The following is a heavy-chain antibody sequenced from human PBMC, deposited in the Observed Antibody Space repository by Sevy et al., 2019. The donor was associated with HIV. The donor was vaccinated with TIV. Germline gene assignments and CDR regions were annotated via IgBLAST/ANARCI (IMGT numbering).Heavy chain of an antibody. D-gene: IGHD2-2*02. CDR3: ARALIPKIAVVPAAIGS. V-gene: IGHV3-21*01. J-gene: IGHJ4*02. Sequence: GGSLRLSCAASGFTFSSYSMNWVRQAPGKGLEWVSSISSSSSYIYYADSVKGRFTISRDNAKNSLYLQMNSLRAEDTAVYYCARALIPKIAVVPAAIGSWGQGTLVTVSS. CDR2: ISSSSSYI. CDR1: GFTFSSYS.